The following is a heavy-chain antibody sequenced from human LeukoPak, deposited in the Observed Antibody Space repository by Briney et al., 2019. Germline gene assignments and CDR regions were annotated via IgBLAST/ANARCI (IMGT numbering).Heavy chain of an antibody. V-gene: IGHV1-24*01. CDR1: GYTLTELS. D-gene: IGHD3-10*02. J-gene: IGHJ3*02. CDR2: FDPEDGET. Sequence: ASVKVSCKVSGYTLTELSMHWVRQAPGKGLEWMGGFDPEDGETIYAQKFQGRVTMTEDTSTDTAYMELSSLRSEDTAVYYCATPPGRDVPFIHDAFDIWGQGTMVTVSS. CDR3: ATPPGRDVPFIHDAFDI.